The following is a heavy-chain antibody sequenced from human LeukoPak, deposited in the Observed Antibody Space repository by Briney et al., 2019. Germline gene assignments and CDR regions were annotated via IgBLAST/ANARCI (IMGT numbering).Heavy chain of an antibody. CDR2: VGIAADT. V-gene: IGHV3-13*01. CDR1: GFTLSDHA. J-gene: IGHJ4*02. Sequence: GGSLRLSCAASGFTLSDHAMHWVRQAPGKGLEWVSAVGIAADTFYPGSVKGRFTISRENAKNSLYLQMNSLRVEDTAVYYCAKDGQWRGLNYWGQGTLVTVSS. CDR3: AKDGQWRGLNY. D-gene: IGHD6-19*01.